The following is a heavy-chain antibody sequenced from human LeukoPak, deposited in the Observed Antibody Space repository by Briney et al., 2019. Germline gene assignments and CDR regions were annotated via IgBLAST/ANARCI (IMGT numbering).Heavy chain of an antibody. J-gene: IGHJ4*02. CDR3: ARVAGGSYQFDY. CDR1: GGTFSSYA. D-gene: IGHD1-26*01. CDR2: IIPIFGTA. Sequence: SVKVSCKASGGTFSSYAISWVRQAPGQGLEWMGGIIPIFGTANYAQKFQGRVTITADESTSTAYMELSSLRSVDTAVYYCARVAGGSYQFDYWGQGTLVTVSS. V-gene: IGHV1-69*13.